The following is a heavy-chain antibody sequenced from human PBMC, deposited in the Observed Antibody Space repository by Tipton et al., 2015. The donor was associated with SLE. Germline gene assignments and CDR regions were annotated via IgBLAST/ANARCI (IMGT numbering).Heavy chain of an antibody. Sequence: GSLRLSCAASGFTVSSNYMSWVRQAPGKGLEWVSVIYSGGSTYYADSVKGRFTISRDNSKNTLYLQMNSLRAEDTAVYYCASEWQQLAGFDYWGQGTLVTVSS. J-gene: IGHJ4*02. CDR1: GFTVSSNY. CDR2: IYSGGST. V-gene: IGHV3-53*01. CDR3: ASEWQQLAGFDY. D-gene: IGHD6-13*01.